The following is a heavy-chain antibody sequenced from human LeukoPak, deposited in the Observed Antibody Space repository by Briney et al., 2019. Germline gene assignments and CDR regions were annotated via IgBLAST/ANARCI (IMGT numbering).Heavy chain of an antibody. CDR1: GGSISIGGYS. Sequence: SQTLSLTCAVSGGSISIGGYSWSWIRQPPGKGLEWIGYIYHSGSTYYNPSLKSRVTISVDRSKNQFSLKLSSVTAADTAVYYCARAGDYGDAFDIWGQGTMVTVSS. J-gene: IGHJ3*02. CDR3: ARAGDYGDAFDI. D-gene: IGHD4-17*01. V-gene: IGHV4-30-2*01. CDR2: IYHSGST.